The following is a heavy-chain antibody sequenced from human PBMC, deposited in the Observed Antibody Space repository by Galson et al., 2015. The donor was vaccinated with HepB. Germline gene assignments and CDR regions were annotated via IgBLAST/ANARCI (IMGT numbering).Heavy chain of an antibody. V-gene: IGHV3-23*01. CDR2: ISGSGGST. Sequence: SLRLSCAASGVTFSTHGMTWVRQPPGKGLEWVSAISGSGGSTYFADSVKGRCTISRDNSKNTVYLQVSSLRVEDTAIYYCAIDWAGRPGLLFNWGQGTLVTVSS. D-gene: IGHD3-10*02. CDR3: AIDWAGRPGLLFN. CDR1: GVTFSTHG. J-gene: IGHJ4*01.